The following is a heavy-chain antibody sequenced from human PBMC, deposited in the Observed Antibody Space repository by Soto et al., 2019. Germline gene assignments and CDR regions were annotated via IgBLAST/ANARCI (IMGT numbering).Heavy chain of an antibody. Sequence: QDHLVQSGAEVKMPGGSVKVSCKAPGYNFTKYSISWVRQAPGKGLEWMGWISVYNGNTNYAQKLQGRVTMTTDTSTSTAYMELRSLRSDDTAVYYCANIRSHWYYYDSSERGYYGMDVWGQGTTVTVS. CDR1: GYNFTKYS. CDR3: ANIRSHWYYYDSSERGYYGMDV. D-gene: IGHD3-22*01. V-gene: IGHV1-18*01. J-gene: IGHJ6*02. CDR2: ISVYNGNT.